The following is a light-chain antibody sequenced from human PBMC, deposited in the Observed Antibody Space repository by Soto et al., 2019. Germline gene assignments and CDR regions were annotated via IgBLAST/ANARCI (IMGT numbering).Light chain of an antibody. CDR2: EVN. V-gene: IGLV2-14*01. Sequence: QSVLTQPASVSGSPGQSITISCTGTSSDVGGYNFVSWYQQHPGKAPKLMIFEVNNRPSGVSNRFSGSQSGNTASLTISGLQAEDEADYYCSSYTSIAGVFGGGTKATVL. CDR1: SSDVGGYNF. J-gene: IGLJ3*02. CDR3: SSYTSIAGV.